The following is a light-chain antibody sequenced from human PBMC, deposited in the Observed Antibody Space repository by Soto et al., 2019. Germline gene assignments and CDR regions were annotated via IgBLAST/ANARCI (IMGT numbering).Light chain of an antibody. CDR3: ATWDDNLYGPV. Sequence: QSVLTQPPSGSGTPGQRVTISCSGSSSNIGTNTVNWYQQFPGTAPKFLIYGNNQRPSGVPDRFSGSKSGTSASLAISGLQSEDEADYYCATWDDNLYGPVFGGGTQLTVL. CDR2: GNN. V-gene: IGLV1-44*01. CDR1: SSNIGTNT. J-gene: IGLJ3*02.